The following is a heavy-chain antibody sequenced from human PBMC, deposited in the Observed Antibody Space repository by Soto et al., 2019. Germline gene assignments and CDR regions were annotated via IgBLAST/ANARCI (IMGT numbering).Heavy chain of an antibody. V-gene: IGHV4-4*02. J-gene: IGHJ4*02. CDR3: VRMSVGGYFDY. Sequence: QVHLQESGPGLVKPSGTLSLTCTVSGASITGSDWWSWVRQTPEKGLEWIGEIYHSGTTNYHPSLKSRVTISQDKSKHQFSLNLTAVTAADTAVYSCVRMSVGGYFDYWGRGSLVTVSS. CDR2: IYHSGTT. D-gene: IGHD2-2*01. CDR1: GASITGSDW.